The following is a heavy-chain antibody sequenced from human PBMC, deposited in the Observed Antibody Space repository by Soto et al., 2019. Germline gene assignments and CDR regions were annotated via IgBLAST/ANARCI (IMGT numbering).Heavy chain of an antibody. CDR1: GYTFTGYY. CDR2: INPNSGGT. CDR3: AITGYSCDIKYYYYSYGMDF. Sequence: ASVKVSCKASGYTFTGYYMHWVRQAPGQGLEWMGWINPNSGGTNYAQKFQGRVTMTRDTSISTAYMELSRLRSDDTAVYYCAITGYSCDIKYYYYSYGMDFWGQGTTVTVSS. D-gene: IGHD5-18*01. V-gene: IGHV1-2*02. J-gene: IGHJ6*02.